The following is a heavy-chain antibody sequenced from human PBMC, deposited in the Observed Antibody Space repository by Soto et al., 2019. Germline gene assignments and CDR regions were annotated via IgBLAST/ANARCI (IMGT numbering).Heavy chain of an antibody. V-gene: IGHV3-15*07. J-gene: IGHJ4*02. D-gene: IGHD3-16*01. Sequence: EVQLAESGGDLVEPGGSLRLSCAASGFTFKTAWMNWVRQSPGKGLEWVGRIKSENEGGIIDYAAPVKGRFIISSDDSKDTVYLEMTSLNTEDTAVYYCASDSHAWGAYACDYWGQGILVVVSS. CDR3: ASDSHAWGAYACDY. CDR1: GFTFKTAW. CDR2: IKSENEGGII.